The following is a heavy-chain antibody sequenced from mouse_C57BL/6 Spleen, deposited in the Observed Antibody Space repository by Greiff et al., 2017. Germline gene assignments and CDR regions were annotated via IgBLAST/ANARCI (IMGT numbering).Heavy chain of an antibody. Sequence: EVMLVESGGGLVKPGGSLKLSCAASGFTFSDYGMHWVRQAPEKGLEWVAYISSGSSTIYYADTVKGRFTISRDNAKNTLCLQMTSLRSEDTAMYYCEREAWDEGFDYWGQGTTLTVSS. CDR2: ISSGSSTI. CDR3: EREAWDEGFDY. CDR1: GFTFSDYG. J-gene: IGHJ2*01. D-gene: IGHD4-1*01. V-gene: IGHV5-17*01.